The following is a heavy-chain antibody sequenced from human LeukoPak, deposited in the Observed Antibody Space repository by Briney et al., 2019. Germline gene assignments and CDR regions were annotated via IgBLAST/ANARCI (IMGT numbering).Heavy chain of an antibody. D-gene: IGHD3-10*01. Sequence: GGSLRLSCVASGFTFSSYEMNWVRQAPGKGLEWLSYIGSSDSTTHYADSVKGRFTISRDNAKNSLYLQMNSLRVEDTAVYYCARVGSGSPYYFDYWGQGTLVTVSS. CDR1: GFTFSSYE. CDR2: IGSSDSTT. V-gene: IGHV3-48*03. CDR3: ARVGSGSPYYFDY. J-gene: IGHJ4*02.